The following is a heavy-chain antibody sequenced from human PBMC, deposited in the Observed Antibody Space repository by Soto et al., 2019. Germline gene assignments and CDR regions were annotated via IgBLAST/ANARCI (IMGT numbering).Heavy chain of an antibody. Sequence: TLSLTCTVSGGSISSYYWSWIRQPPGKALEWLALIYWDDDKRYNPSLKSRLTITKDTSKNQVVLTMTNMDPVDTATYYCAHSPVSRNWYGGYWGPGTLVTVSS. V-gene: IGHV2-5*08. J-gene: IGHJ4*02. CDR2: IYWDDDK. D-gene: IGHD6-13*01. CDR1: GGSISSYYW. CDR3: AHSPVSRNWYGGY.